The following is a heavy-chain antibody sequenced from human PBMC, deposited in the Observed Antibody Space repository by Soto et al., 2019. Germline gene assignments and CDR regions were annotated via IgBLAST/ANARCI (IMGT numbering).Heavy chain of an antibody. CDR3: ARAWYTIFGVVIKPVDY. J-gene: IGHJ4*02. D-gene: IGHD3-3*01. CDR1: GYTFTSYG. CDR2: ISAYNGNT. Sequence: QVQLVQSGAEVKKPGASVKVSCKASGYTFTSYGISWVRQAPGQGLEWIGWISAYNGNTNYAQKLQGRVTMTTDTSTSTAYMELRSLRSDDTAVYYCARAWYTIFGVVIKPVDYWGQGTLVTVSS. V-gene: IGHV1-18*01.